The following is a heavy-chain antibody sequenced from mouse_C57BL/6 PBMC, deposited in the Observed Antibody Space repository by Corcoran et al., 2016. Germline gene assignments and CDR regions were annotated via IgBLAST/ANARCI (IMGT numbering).Heavy chain of an antibody. J-gene: IGHJ1*03. CDR1: GYTFTTYG. CDR2: MNIYSGVP. Sequence: QIQLVQSGPELKKPGETVKISCKASGYTFTTYGMSRMKLAPGKGLKWMGWMNIYSGVPTYADDFKGRFALSLETSASTAYLEINNLKSEDTATYFCARDSNWYFDVWGIGTTVTVSS. CDR3: ARDSNWYFDV. D-gene: IGHD2-5*01. V-gene: IGHV9-3*01.